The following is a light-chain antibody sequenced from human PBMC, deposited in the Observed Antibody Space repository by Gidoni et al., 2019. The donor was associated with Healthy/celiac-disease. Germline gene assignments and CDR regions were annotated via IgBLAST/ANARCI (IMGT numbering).Light chain of an antibody. J-gene: IGKJ1*01. CDR1: QSISSW. CDR3: QQYNSYSSKT. V-gene: IGKV1-5*01. Sequence: GDRVTITCRASQSISSWVAWYQQNTGKAHKLLIYDTSSLESGVPLRFSGSGSGTEFTLTSSSLQPDDFATYYCQQYNSYSSKTFGQGTKVEIK. CDR2: DTS.